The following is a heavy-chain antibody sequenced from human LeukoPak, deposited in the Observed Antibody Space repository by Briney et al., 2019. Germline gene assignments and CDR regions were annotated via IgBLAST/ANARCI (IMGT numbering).Heavy chain of an antibody. V-gene: IGHV3-7*01. CDR3: LGGEGWLQPS. J-gene: IGHJ4*02. D-gene: IGHD6-19*01. CDR1: GFIFNTHW. Sequence: PGGSLRLSCAASGFIFNTHWMNWVRQAPGKGLEWVANIKQDGSETFYLDSVRGRFIISRDNTKNSLYLQMRSLRVEDTAVYFCLGGEGWLQPSWGQGTLVTVSS. CDR2: IKQDGSET.